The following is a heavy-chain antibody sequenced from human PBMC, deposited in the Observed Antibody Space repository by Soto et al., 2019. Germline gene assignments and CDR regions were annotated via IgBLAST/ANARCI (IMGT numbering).Heavy chain of an antibody. J-gene: IGHJ6*02. CDR2: ISGSGGST. CDR1: GFTFSSYA. CDR3: AKDSNFRGSGTYYYGMDV. Sequence: GGSLRLSCAVSGFTFSSYAMSWVRQAPGKGLEWVSAISGSGGSTYYADSVKGRFTISRDNSKNTLYLQMNSLRAEDTAVYYCAKDSNFRGSGTYYYGMDVWGQGTTVTVSS. V-gene: IGHV3-23*01. D-gene: IGHD3-10*01.